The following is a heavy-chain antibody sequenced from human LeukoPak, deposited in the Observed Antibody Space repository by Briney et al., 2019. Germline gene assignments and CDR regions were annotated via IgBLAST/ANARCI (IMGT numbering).Heavy chain of an antibody. D-gene: IGHD6-19*01. V-gene: IGHV3-11*01. CDR2: ISSSGSTI. CDR1: GFTFSDYY. Sequence: GGSLRLSCAASGFTFSDYYMSWIRQAPGKGLEWVSYISSSGSTIYYADSVKGRFTISRDNAKNSLYLQMNSLRAEDTAVYYCARDHEGYSSGWYGGNWFDPWGQGTLVTVSS. CDR3: ARDHEGYSSGWYGGNWFDP. J-gene: IGHJ5*02.